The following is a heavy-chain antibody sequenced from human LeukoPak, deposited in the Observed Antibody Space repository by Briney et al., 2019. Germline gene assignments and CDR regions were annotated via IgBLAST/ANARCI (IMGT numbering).Heavy chain of an antibody. V-gene: IGHV3-23*01. J-gene: IGHJ4*02. Sequence: PGGSLRLSCAASGFTFSTFAMSWGRQAPGKGLEWVSTITRSGAAKYYADSVKARFTISRDNSKNTLYLQMDSLSAEDTALYYCAKDHPSCGGRDCLLFDNWGQGTLVTVSS. CDR1: GFTFSTFA. CDR3: AKDHPSCGGRDCLLFDN. CDR2: ITRSGAAK. D-gene: IGHD2-21*01.